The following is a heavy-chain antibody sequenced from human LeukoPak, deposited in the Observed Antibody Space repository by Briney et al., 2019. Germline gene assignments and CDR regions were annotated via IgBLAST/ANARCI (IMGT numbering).Heavy chain of an antibody. J-gene: IGHJ6*03. CDR3: ARDGYCSSTSCRHYYYYYMDV. D-gene: IGHD2-2*03. V-gene: IGHV1-18*04. CDR1: GYTFTGYY. CDR2: ISAYNGNT. Sequence: ASVKVSCKASGYTFTGYYMHWVRQAPGQGLEWMGWISAYNGNTNYAQKLQGRVTMTTDTSTSTAYMELRSLRSDDTAVYYCARDGYCSSTSCRHYYYYYMDVWGKGTTVTVSS.